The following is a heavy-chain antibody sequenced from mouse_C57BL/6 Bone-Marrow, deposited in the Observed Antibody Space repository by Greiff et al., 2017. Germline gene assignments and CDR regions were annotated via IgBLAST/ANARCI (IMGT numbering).Heavy chain of an antibody. CDR3: ATGSSFHWYFEV. J-gene: IGHJ1*03. CDR2: ISSGSSTI. D-gene: IGHD1-1*01. V-gene: IGHV5-17*01. Sequence: DVKLVESGGGLVKPGGSLKLSCAASGFTFSDYGMHWVRQAPEKGLEWVAYISSGSSTIYYADTVKGRFTISRDNAKNTLFLQMTSLRSEDTAMYYCATGSSFHWYFEVWGTGTTVTVSS. CDR1: GFTFSDYG.